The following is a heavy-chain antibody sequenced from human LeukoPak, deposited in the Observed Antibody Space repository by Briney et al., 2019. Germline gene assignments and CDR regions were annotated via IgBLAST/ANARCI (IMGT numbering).Heavy chain of an antibody. CDR2: IYHSGST. Sequence: SETLSLTCAVSGGSISSGGYSWSWIRQPPGKGLEWIGYIYHSGSTYYNPSLKSRVTISVDRSKNQFSLKLSSVTAADTAVYYCARAMVREYYFDYWGQGTLVTVSS. D-gene: IGHD3-10*01. CDR1: GGSISSGGYS. V-gene: IGHV4-30-2*01. CDR3: ARAMVREYYFDY. J-gene: IGHJ4*02.